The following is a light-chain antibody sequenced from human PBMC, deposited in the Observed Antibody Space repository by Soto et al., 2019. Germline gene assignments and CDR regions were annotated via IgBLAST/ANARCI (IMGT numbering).Light chain of an antibody. CDR2: GAS. V-gene: IGKV3-20*01. J-gene: IGKJ5*01. CDR1: QSVTNNY. Sequence: EIVLTQAPGTLSLSPGERATLSCRASQSVTNNYLAWYQQKPGQAPRLLIDGASRRATAIPDRFSGSGSGTDFTLTISRLEPEDFAVFYCQQYCSSPITIGQGTRL. CDR3: QQYCSSPIT.